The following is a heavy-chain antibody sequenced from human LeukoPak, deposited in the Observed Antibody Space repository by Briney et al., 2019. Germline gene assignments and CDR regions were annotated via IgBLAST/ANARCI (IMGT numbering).Heavy chain of an antibody. CDR1: GGSISSSSYY. D-gene: IGHD6-13*01. CDR3: ARHLQRLEFIAAADLDY. J-gene: IGHJ4*02. CDR2: IYYSGST. Sequence: SETLSLTCTVSGGSISSSSYYWGWIRQPPGKGLEWIGSIYYSGSTYYNPSLKSRVTISVDTSKNQFSLKLSSVTAADTAVYYCARHLQRLEFIAAADLDYWGQGTLVTVSS. V-gene: IGHV4-39*01.